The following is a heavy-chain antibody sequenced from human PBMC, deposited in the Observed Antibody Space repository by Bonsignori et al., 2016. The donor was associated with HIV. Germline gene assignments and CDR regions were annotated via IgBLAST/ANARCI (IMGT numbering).Heavy chain of an antibody. V-gene: IGHV1-69*10. Sequence: WVRQAPGQGLEWMGGIIPILGIANYTQKFQGRVTITADEPTSTTYMELSSLRSEDTAVYYCAIGYEWFDPWGQGTLVTVSS. J-gene: IGHJ5*02. CDR3: AIGYEWFDP. CDR2: IIPILGIA. D-gene: IGHD3-22*01.